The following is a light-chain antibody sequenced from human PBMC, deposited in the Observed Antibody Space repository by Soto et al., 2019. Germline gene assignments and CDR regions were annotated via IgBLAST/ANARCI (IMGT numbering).Light chain of an antibody. J-gene: IGKJ3*01. CDR3: QQSFT. CDR2: QAS. CDR1: QSISSW. V-gene: IGKV1-5*03. Sequence: DIQMTQSPSTLSASVGDRVTITCRASQSISSWLAWYKQKTVKAPKLLIYQASILECGVPSRFSGSGSGTVFTLTISGLGPDDFATYYCQQSFTSGPGTKVDIK.